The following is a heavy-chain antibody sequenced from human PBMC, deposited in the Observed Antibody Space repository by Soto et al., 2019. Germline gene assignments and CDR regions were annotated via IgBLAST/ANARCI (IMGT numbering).Heavy chain of an antibody. CDR1: GGAINTNNYY. D-gene: IGHD2-2*01. CDR3: ARLVVVSPVANV. CDR2: VFYDGTT. V-gene: IGHV4-39*01. J-gene: IGHJ4*02. Sequence: QLQLQESGPGPVKPSGTLSLTCTVSGGAINTNNYYWGWVRQPPGKGLEWIGSVFYDGTTYYSPSLKSRVIISLATSRTQFSLKLNSVTASDTAVYYCARLVVVSPVANVWGQGTLVTVSS.